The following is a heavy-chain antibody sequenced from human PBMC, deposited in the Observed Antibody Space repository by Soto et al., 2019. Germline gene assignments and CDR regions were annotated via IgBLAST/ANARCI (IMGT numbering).Heavy chain of an antibody. V-gene: IGHV3-23*01. CDR1: GFTFSSYA. D-gene: IGHD6-13*01. CDR3: AKVTSSWSHFDY. J-gene: IGHJ4*02. Sequence: EVQVLESGGGLVQPGGSLRLSCTASGFTFSSYAMSWVRQAPGKGLEWVSRISGSGSSTYYADSVKGRFTISRDNSKNTLYLQMNSLRVEDTAVYYCAKVTSSWSHFDYLGQGTLVTVSS. CDR2: ISGSGSST.